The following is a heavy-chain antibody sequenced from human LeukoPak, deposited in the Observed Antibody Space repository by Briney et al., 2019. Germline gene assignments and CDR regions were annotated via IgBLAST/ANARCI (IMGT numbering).Heavy chain of an antibody. J-gene: IGHJ4*02. CDR1: GGTFSSYA. CDR2: IIPIFGTA. Sequence: ASVKVSCKASGGTFSSYAISWVRQAPGQGLEWMGGIIPIFGTANYAQKFQGRVTITADKSTSTACMELSSLRSEDTAVYYCARGSSGWYYYFDYWGQGTLVTVSS. CDR3: ARGSSGWYYYFDY. V-gene: IGHV1-69*06. D-gene: IGHD6-19*01.